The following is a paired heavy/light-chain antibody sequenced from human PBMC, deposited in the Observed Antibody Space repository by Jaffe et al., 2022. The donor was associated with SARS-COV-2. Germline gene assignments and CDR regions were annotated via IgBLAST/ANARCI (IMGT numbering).Heavy chain of an antibody. CDR2: ISYDGSIK. D-gene: IGHD2-15*01. Sequence: QVQLVESGGGVVQPGRSLRLSCAASGFTFSTFGLYWVRQAPGKGLEWVAVISYDGSIKYYADSVKGRFTISRDNSESTLSLQMNSVRVEDTAMYYCARGGFCSGGMCNYYNGMDVWGQGTTVTVSS. CDR1: GFTFSTFG. CDR3: ARGGFCSGGMCNYYNGMDV. V-gene: IGHV3-30-3*01. J-gene: IGHJ6*02.
Light chain of an antibody. Sequence: DIVMTQSPLSLPVTPGEPASISCRSSQSLLHRNGYNYLDWYLQKPGQSPQLLIHLGSNRASGVPDRFSGSGSGTDFTLKISRVEAEDVGVYYCMQALQIPRTFGQGTKVEIK. J-gene: IGKJ1*01. CDR3: MQALQIPRT. CDR2: LGS. CDR1: QSLLHRNGYNY. V-gene: IGKV2-28*01.